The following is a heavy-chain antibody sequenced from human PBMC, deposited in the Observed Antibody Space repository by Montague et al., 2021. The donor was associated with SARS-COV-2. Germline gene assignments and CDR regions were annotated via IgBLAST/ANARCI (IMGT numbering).Heavy chain of an antibody. Sequence: SETLSLTCTVSGGSISSPDYYWGWIRQSPGKGLEWIGSISYTGRTYYNPSLKSRVSFSMDTSKNQFSLNLSSVTVADTAVYFCARQLPSYCATNKCYHYYFGGWGQGALVTVSS. J-gene: IGHJ4*02. CDR1: GGSISSPDYY. D-gene: IGHD2-8*01. CDR3: ARQLPSYCATNKCYHYYFGG. V-gene: IGHV4-39*01. CDR2: ISYTGRT.